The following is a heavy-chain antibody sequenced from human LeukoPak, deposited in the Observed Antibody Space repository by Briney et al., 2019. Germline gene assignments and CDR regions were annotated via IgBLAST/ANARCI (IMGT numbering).Heavy chain of an antibody. J-gene: IGHJ4*02. D-gene: IGHD3-10*01. V-gene: IGHV3-15*01. Sequence: PGGSLRLSCTASGFTFNNYWMSWVRQAPGKGLEWVGRIKRKTDGGTTDYAAPVNGRFAISRDDSKNTLYLQMNSLITEDTAVYYCTAASEVLLWYGDVNFDYWGQGALVTVSS. CDR3: TAASEVLLWYGDVNFDY. CDR1: GFTFNNYW. CDR2: IKRKTDGGTT.